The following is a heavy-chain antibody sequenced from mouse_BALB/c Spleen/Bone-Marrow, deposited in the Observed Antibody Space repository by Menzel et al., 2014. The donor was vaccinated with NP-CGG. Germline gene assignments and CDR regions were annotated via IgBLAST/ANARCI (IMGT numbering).Heavy chain of an antibody. Sequence: EVKLEESGGDLVQPGGSRKLSCAASGFTFSAFGMHWVRQAPERGLEWVAYIISGSNTIYYSDKVKGRFTISRDNPKNTLFLQMTSLRSEDTAMYYCARSRYDVGWFAYWGQGTLGTVSA. V-gene: IGHV5-17*02. D-gene: IGHD2-14*01. CDR2: IISGSNTI. CDR1: GFTFSAFG. J-gene: IGHJ3*01. CDR3: ARSRYDVGWFAY.